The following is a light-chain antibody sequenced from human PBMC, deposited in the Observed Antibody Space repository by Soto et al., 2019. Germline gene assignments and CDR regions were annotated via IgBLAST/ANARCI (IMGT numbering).Light chain of an antibody. Sequence: QSVLTQPPSVSGAPGQRVTISCTGSSSNIGAGCDVHWYQQLPGTAPKLLIYSNSHRPSGVPDRFSGSKSRTSASLAITGLQAEDEADYYSRSSDNSLSGSVFGGGTQLTVL. CDR2: SNS. CDR3: RSSDNSLSGSV. CDR1: SSNIGAGCD. J-gene: IGLJ3*02. V-gene: IGLV1-40*01.